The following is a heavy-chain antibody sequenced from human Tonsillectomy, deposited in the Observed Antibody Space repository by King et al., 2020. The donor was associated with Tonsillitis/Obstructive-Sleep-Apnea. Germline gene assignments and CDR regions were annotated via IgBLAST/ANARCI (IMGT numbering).Heavy chain of an antibody. CDR3: ARAPGRYDFWSGYGFTY. CDR1: GGSISSYY. CDR2: IYYSGST. J-gene: IGHJ4*02. D-gene: IGHD3-3*01. Sequence: VQLQESGPGLVKPSETLSLTCTVSGGSISSYYWSWIRQPPGKGLEWIGYIYYSGSTNYNPSLKSRVTISVETSKNQFSLKLSSVTAADTAVYYCARAPGRYDFWSGYGFTYWGQGTLVTVSS. V-gene: IGHV4-59*01.